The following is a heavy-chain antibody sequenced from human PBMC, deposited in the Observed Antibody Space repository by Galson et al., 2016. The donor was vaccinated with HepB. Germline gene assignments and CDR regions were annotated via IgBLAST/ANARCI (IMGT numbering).Heavy chain of an antibody. CDR1: GYNFTNYW. D-gene: IGHD5-12*01. J-gene: IGHJ3*02. CDR2: IDPSDSYT. V-gene: IGHV5-10-1*01. Sequence: QSGAEVKKPGESLRISCKGSGYNFTNYWISWVRQMPGKGLEWMGRIDPSDSYTNYSPSFQGHVTISADKSISTPYLHWSSLKVSDTAAYYCAGVPHGGSGYVVVSAFDIWGQGTMVTVSS. CDR3: AGVPHGGSGYVVVSAFDI.